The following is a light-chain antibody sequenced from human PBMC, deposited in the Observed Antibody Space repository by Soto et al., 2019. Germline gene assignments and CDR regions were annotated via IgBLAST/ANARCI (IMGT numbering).Light chain of an antibody. CDR3: SSYTSRSTEV. V-gene: IGLV2-14*01. J-gene: IGLJ1*01. Sequence: QSALTQPASVSGSPGQSITISCTGTSSDVGGYKSVSWYQQHPGKAPKLMISEVSNRPSGVSNRFSGSKSGNTALLTISGLQAEDEADYYCSSYTSRSTEVFGTGTKLTV. CDR1: SSDVGGYKS. CDR2: EVS.